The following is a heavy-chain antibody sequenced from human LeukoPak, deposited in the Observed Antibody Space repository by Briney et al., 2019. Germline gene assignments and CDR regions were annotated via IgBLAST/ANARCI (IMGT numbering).Heavy chain of an antibody. D-gene: IGHD3-16*02. CDR3: ARHGRGAIDHFDY. CDR2: IYHSGST. J-gene: IGHJ4*02. V-gene: IGHV4-39*01. CDR1: GGSISSSSYY. Sequence: SETLSLTCTVSGGSISSSSYYWGWIRQPPGKGLEWIGSIYHSGSTYYNPSLKSRVTISVDTSKNQFSLKLSSVTAADTAVYYCARHGRGAIDHFDYWGQGTLVTVSS.